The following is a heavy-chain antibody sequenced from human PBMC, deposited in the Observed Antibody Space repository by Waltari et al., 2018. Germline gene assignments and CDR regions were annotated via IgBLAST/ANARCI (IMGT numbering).Heavy chain of an antibody. J-gene: IGHJ3*02. CDR1: GFTFSSYG. V-gene: IGHV3-30*18. CDR3: AKVSLGFSSSWYPDAFDI. CDR2: IGYEGSNK. D-gene: IGHD6-13*01. Sequence: QVQLVESGGGVVQPGRSLRLSCAASGFTFSSYGMHWVRQATGKGLEWVALIGYEGSNKSYADSVKGRFTISRENSKNTLYLQMNSLRAEDTAMYYCAKVSLGFSSSWYPDAFDIWGQGTVVTVSS.